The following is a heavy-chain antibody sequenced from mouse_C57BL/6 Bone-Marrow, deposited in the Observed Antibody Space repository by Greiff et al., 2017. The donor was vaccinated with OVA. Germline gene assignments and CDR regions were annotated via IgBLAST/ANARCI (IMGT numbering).Heavy chain of an antibody. CDR3: ARHESGYYYGSRPAWFAY. Sequence: VKLMESGAELVKPGASVKLSCKASGYTFTEYTIHWVKQRSGQGLEWIGWFYPGSGSIKYNEKFKDKATLTADKSSSTVYMELSRLTSEDSAVYFCARHESGYYYGSRPAWFAYWGQGTLVTVSA. CDR2: FYPGSGSI. J-gene: IGHJ3*01. D-gene: IGHD1-1*01. V-gene: IGHV1-62-2*01. CDR1: GYTFTEYT.